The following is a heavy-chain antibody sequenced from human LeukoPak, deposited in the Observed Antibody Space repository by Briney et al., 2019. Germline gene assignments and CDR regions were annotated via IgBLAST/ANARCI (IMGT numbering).Heavy chain of an antibody. D-gene: IGHD3-22*01. Sequence: AASVKVSCKASGGTFSSYAISWVRQAPGQGLEWMGGIIPIFGTANYAQKFQGRVTITADESTSTAYMELSSLRSEDTAVYYCARVGSSSGYYNPTRSAFDIWGQGTMVTVSS. J-gene: IGHJ3*02. CDR3: ARVGSSSGYYNPTRSAFDI. V-gene: IGHV1-69*13. CDR2: IIPIFGTA. CDR1: GGTFSSYA.